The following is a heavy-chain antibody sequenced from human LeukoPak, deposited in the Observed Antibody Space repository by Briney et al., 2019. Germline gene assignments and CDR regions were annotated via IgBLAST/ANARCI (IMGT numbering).Heavy chain of an antibody. D-gene: IGHD2-15*01. CDR2: ISYDGSNK. CDR3: AKDIGSLGY. V-gene: IGHV3-30*18. CDR1: GFTFSSYG. Sequence: PGRSLRLSCAASGFTFSSYGMHWVRRAPGKGLEWVAVISYDGSNKYYADSVKGRFTISRDNSKNTLYLQMNSLRAEDTAVYYCAKDIGSLGYWGQGTLVTVSS. J-gene: IGHJ4*02.